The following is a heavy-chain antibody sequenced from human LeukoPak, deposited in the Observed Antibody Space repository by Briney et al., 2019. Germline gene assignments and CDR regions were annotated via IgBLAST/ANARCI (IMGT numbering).Heavy chain of an antibody. Sequence: GRSLRLSCAASGFTFDDYAMHWVRQAPGKGLEWVSGISWNSGSIGYADSVKGRFTISRDNAKNSLYLQMNSLRAEDTAVYYCARGQDYYDSSGYSYYFDYWGQGTLVTVSS. V-gene: IGHV3-9*01. CDR2: ISWNSGSI. CDR1: GFTFDDYA. CDR3: ARGQDYYDSSGYSYYFDY. D-gene: IGHD3-22*01. J-gene: IGHJ4*02.